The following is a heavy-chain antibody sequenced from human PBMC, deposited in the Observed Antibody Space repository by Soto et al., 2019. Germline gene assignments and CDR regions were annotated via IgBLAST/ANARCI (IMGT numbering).Heavy chain of an antibody. CDR2: IIPIFGTA. V-gene: IGHV1-69*06. CDR1: GGTFSSYA. CDR3: ARYLIPARYYYNGMEV. D-gene: IGHD2-2*01. J-gene: IGHJ6*02. Sequence: AASVKGSCKASGGTFSSYAISWVRQAPGQGLEWMGGIIPIFGTANYAQKFQGRVTITADKSTSTAYMELSSLRSEDTAVYYCARYLIPARYYYNGMEVWGHGTTVTGSS.